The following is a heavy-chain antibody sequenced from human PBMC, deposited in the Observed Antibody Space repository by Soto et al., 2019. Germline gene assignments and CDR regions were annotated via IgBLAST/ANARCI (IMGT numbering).Heavy chain of an antibody. CDR3: AKLAGVVVKRNWFDP. D-gene: IGHD3-22*01. V-gene: IGHV3-23*01. CDR1: GFTFSSYA. J-gene: IGHJ5*02. CDR2: ISGSGGST. Sequence: GGSLRLSCAASGFTFSSYAMIWVRQAPGKGLEWVSAISGSGGSTYYADSVKGRFTISRDNSKNTLYLQMNSLRAEDTAVYYCAKLAGVVVKRNWFDPWGQGTLVTVSS.